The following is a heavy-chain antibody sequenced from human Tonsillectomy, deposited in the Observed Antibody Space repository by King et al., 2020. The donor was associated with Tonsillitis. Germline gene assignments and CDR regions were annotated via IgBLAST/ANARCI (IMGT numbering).Heavy chain of an antibody. CDR3: ASRGFYDSSGYSVAAEYFQH. Sequence: VQLVESGGGLVKPGGSMRLSCAAYGFTFSDYYMSWISQAPGKGLEWVSYISRSSSIIYYAGSVKGRFTISRDNAKNSLYLQMNSLRAEDTAVYYCASRGFYDSSGYSVAAEYFQHWGQGTLVTVSS. D-gene: IGHD3-22*01. V-gene: IGHV3-11*01. CDR1: GFTFSDYY. CDR2: ISRSSSII. J-gene: IGHJ1*01.